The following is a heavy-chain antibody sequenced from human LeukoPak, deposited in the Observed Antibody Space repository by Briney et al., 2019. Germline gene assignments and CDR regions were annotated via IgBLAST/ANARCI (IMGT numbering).Heavy chain of an antibody. D-gene: IGHD1-14*01. V-gene: IGHV1-2*02. J-gene: IGHJ5*02. CDR2: INPNSGGT. Sequence: ASVKVSCKASGYTFTGYYMHWVRQAPGQGLEWMGWINPNSGGTNYAQKFQGRVTMTRDTSISTAYMELSRLRSDDTAVYYCARARGSRGIQDWFDPWGQGTLVTVSS. CDR1: GYTFTGYY. CDR3: ARARGSRGIQDWFDP.